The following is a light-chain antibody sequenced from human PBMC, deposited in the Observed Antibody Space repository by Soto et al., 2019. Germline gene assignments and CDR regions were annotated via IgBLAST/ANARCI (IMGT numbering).Light chain of an antibody. CDR2: DAS. J-gene: IGKJ1*01. CDR3: QLFNNYPWT. CDR1: QGISSA. V-gene: IGKV1D-13*01. Sequence: AIQLTQSPSSLSASVGDRVSITCRASQGISSALAWYQQKPGKAPKLLIYDASSLESGVPSRFSGSGSGTDFTLTISSLQPEDFATYYCQLFNNYPWTFGQGTKVEIK.